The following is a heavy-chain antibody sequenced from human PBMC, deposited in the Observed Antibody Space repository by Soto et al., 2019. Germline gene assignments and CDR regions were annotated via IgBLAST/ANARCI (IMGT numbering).Heavy chain of an antibody. Sequence: GESLKISCKGSGYSFTSYWIGWVRQMPGKGLEWMGIIYPGDSDTRYSPSFQGQVTISADKSISTAYLQWSSLKASDTAMYYCARHEAARQGYYYGMDVWGQGTTVTVSS. CDR2: IYPGDSDT. V-gene: IGHV5-51*01. J-gene: IGHJ6*02. D-gene: IGHD6-6*01. CDR1: GYSFTSYW. CDR3: ARHEAARQGYYYGMDV.